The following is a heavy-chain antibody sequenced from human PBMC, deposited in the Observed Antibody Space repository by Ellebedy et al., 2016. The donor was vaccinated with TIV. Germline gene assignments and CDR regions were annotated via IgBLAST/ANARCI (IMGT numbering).Heavy chain of an antibody. CDR3: ARDGRIAVAVTSDY. J-gene: IGHJ4*02. CDR1: EFTFSSYA. D-gene: IGHD6-19*01. Sequence: PGGSLRLSCEASEFTFSSYAMNWVRQAPGKGMEWVSSISSTSSYIFYADSVKGRFTISRDNDKNSLYLQMNSLRAEDTAVYYCARDGRIAVAVTSDYWGQGILVTVSS. CDR2: ISSTSSYI. V-gene: IGHV3-21*01.